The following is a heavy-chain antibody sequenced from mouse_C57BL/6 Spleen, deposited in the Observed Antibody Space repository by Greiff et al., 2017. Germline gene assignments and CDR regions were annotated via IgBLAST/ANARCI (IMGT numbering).Heavy chain of an antibody. CDR1: GFSLTSYC. J-gene: IGHJ4*01. CDR3: ARRYYAMDY. V-gene: IGHV2-2*01. CDR2: IWRGGST. Sequence: VKLVESGPGLVQPSHSLSITCTVSGFSLTSYCVHWVRQSPGKGLEWLGVIWRGGSTDYNAAFISRLTVSKDNSTSQVFFKINSLQAADTAIYYCARRYYAMDYWGQGTSVTVSS.